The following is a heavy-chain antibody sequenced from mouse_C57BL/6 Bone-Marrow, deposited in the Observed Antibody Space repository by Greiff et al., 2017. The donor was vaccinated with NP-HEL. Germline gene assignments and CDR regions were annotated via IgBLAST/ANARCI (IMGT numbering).Heavy chain of an antibody. D-gene: IGHD1-2*01. J-gene: IGHJ4*01. CDR1: GFTFSSYA. CDR3: GRDGPPGWLLDY. Sequence: EVKLVESGGGLVKPGGSLKLSCAASGFTFSSYAMSWVRQTPEKRLEWVATISDGGSYTYYPDNVKGRFTISRDNAKNNLYLQMSHLKSEDAAMYYCGRDGPPGWLLDYWGQGTSVTVSS. CDR2: ISDGGSYT. V-gene: IGHV5-4*01.